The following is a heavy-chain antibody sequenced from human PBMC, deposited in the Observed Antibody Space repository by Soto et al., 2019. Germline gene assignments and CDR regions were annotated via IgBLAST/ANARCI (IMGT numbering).Heavy chain of an antibody. V-gene: IGHV3-48*02. CDR2: ISSSSSTI. CDR1: GFPFSSYS. J-gene: IGHJ4*02. Sequence: GGSLRLSCAASGFPFSSYSMNWVRQAPGKGLEWVSYISSSSSTIYYADSVKGRFTISRDNAKNSLYLQMNSLRDEDTAVYYCARDKRDYYDSSGDPLGYWGQGTLVTVSS. D-gene: IGHD3-22*01. CDR3: ARDKRDYYDSSGDPLGY.